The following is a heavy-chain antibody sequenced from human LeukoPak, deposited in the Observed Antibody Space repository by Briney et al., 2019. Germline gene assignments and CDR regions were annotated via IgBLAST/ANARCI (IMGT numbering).Heavy chain of an antibody. CDR1: GGTFSSYA. CDR2: IIPILGIA. CDR3: ARDCSGGSCYSYYYYGMDV. D-gene: IGHD2-15*01. J-gene: IGHJ6*02. V-gene: IGHV1-69*04. Sequence: SVKVSCKASGGTFSSYAISWVRQAPGQGLEWMGRIIPILGIANYAQKFQGRVTITADKSTSTAYMELSSLRSEDTAVYYCARDCSGGSCYSYYYYGMDVWGQGTTVTVSS.